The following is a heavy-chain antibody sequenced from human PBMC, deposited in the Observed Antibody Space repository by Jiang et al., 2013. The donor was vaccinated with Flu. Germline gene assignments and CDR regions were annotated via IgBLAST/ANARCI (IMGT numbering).Heavy chain of an antibody. V-gene: IGHV3-30*04. CDR2: RSFDSIYK. CDR1: GFNFQGAA. J-gene: IGHJ4*02. Sequence: VQLVESGGGVVQPGGSLRLSCATSGFNFQGAAMHWVRQAPGKGLEWVALRSFDSIYKNYADSVKGRFTIPRDNSEDTLFLQMNSLRPEDTAVYYCARDLPPLDYWGQGTLVTVSS. CDR3: ARDLPPLDY.